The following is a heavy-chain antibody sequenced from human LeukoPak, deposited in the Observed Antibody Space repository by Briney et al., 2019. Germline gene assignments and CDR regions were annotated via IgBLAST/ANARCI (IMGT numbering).Heavy chain of an antibody. V-gene: IGHV3-21*04. Sequence: GGSLRLSCAASGFTFSSYSMNWVRQAPGRGLEWVSSISSSSSYIYYADSVKGRFTISRDNAKNSLYLQMNGLRAEDTAIYYCARAHYSDSSGYYSPFDYWGQGTLVTVSS. CDR3: ARAHYSDSSGYYSPFDY. D-gene: IGHD3-22*01. CDR2: ISSSSSYI. CDR1: GFTFSSYS. J-gene: IGHJ4*02.